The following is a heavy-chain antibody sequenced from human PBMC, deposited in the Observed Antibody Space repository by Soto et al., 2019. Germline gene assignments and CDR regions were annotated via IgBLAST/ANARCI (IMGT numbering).Heavy chain of an antibody. V-gene: IGHV1-8*02. J-gene: IGHJ6*02. CDR2: MNPNSGNT. D-gene: IGHD4-17*01. CDR1: GYIFTAYS. CDR3: ARDYGDYGAGYYYYYGMDV. Sequence: ASVKVSCKASGYIFTAYSMHWVRQATGQGLEWMGWMNPNSGNTGYAQKFQGRVTMTRNTSISTAYMELSSLRSEDTAVYYCARDYGDYGAGYYYYYGMDVWGQGTTVTVSS.